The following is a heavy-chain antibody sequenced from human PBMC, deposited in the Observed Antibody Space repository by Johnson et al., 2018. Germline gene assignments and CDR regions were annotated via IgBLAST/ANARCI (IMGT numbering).Heavy chain of an antibody. CDR1: GFTLSSYT. D-gene: IGHD5-18*01. CDR3: AREGMDTAMGKYYYYYMDV. V-gene: IGHV3-33*08. CDR2: IWYDGSNK. J-gene: IGHJ6*03. Sequence: QVQLVESGGGVVQPGRSLRLSCEASGFTLSSYTMNWVRQAPGKGLEWVAVIWYDGSNKYYADSVKGRFTISRDNAKNSRYLQMNSLRAEDTAVYYCAREGMDTAMGKYYYYYMDVWGKGT.